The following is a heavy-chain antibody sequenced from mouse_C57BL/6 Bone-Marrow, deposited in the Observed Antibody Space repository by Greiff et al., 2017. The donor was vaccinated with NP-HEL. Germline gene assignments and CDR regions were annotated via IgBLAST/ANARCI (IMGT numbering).Heavy chain of an antibody. V-gene: IGHV1-69*01. D-gene: IGHD2-10*01. J-gene: IGHJ3*01. CDR2: IDPSDSYT. Sequence: QVQLQQSGAELVMPGASVKLSCKASGYTFTSYWMHWVKQRPGQGLEWIGEIDPSDSYTNYNQKFKGKSTLTVDKSSSTAYMQLSSLTSEDSAVYYCARSYYGTFAYWGQGTLVTVSA. CDR1: GYTFTSYW. CDR3: ARSYYGTFAY.